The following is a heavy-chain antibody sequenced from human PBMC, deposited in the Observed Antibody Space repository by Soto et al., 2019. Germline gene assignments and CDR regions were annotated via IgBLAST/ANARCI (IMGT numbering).Heavy chain of an antibody. Sequence: AGGSLRLSCAASGFTFSSYSMNWVRQAPGKGLEWVSSISSSSSYIYYADSVKGRFTISRDNAKNSLYLQMNSLRAEDTAVYYCASRRIAAAKYGMDVWGKGTTVTVSS. D-gene: IGHD6-13*01. CDR1: GFTFSSYS. V-gene: IGHV3-21*01. J-gene: IGHJ6*04. CDR2: ISSSSSYI. CDR3: ASRRIAAAKYGMDV.